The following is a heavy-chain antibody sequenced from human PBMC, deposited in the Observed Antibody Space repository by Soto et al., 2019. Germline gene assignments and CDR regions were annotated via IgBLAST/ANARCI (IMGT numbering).Heavy chain of an antibody. CDR1: GGTFSSYA. V-gene: IGHV1-69*13. CDR2: IIPIFGTA. D-gene: IGHD3-22*01. Sequence: SVKVSCKASGGTFSSYAISWVRRAPGQVLEWMGGIIPIFGTANYAQKFQGRVTITADESTSTAYMELSSLRSEDTAVYYCRFGGYYYDSSGYPLNWFHPWGQGTLVTVSS. CDR3: RFGGYYYDSSGYPLNWFHP. J-gene: IGHJ5*02.